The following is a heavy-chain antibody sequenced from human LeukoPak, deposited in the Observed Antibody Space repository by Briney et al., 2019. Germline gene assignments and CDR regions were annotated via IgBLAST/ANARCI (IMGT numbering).Heavy chain of an antibody. Sequence: GGSLRLSCAASGFMFSSSSMNWVRQAPGKGLEWVSVIYSGGSTYHADSVKGRFTISRDNSKNTLYLQMNSLRAEDTAVYYCARGYSSSWSFDYWGQGTLVTVSS. CDR1: GFMFSSSS. D-gene: IGHD6-13*01. CDR2: IYSGGST. V-gene: IGHV3-66*01. CDR3: ARGYSSSWSFDY. J-gene: IGHJ4*02.